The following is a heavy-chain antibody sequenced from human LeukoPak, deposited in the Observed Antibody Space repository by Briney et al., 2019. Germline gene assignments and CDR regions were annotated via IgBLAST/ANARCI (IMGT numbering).Heavy chain of an antibody. J-gene: IGHJ4*02. Sequence: SETLSLTCIVSGGSISSTSYYWGWIRQPAGKGLEWIGSMYHSGSTYYNPSLKSRVTISVDTSKNQFSLKLSSVTDADTAVYYCARMVRGHVGCDYWGQGTLVTVSS. CDR2: MYHSGST. CDR1: GGSISSTSYY. V-gene: IGHV4-39*07. CDR3: ARMVRGHVGCDY. D-gene: IGHD3-10*01.